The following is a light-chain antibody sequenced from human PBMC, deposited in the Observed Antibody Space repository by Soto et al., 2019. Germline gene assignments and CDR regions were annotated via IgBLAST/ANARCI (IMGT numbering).Light chain of an antibody. J-gene: IGLJ1*01. CDR2: EAT. CDR3: QSYDSTLSARYV. Sequence: QSVLAQPPSVSGSPGQSITVSCTGTSSDIGASNFVSWYQHLPGRAPKVIIFEATNRPSGVSNRFSGSKSGITASLTISGLQADDEGDYYCQSYDSTLSARYVFGTGTKVTVL. V-gene: IGLV2-14*01. CDR1: SSDIGASNF.